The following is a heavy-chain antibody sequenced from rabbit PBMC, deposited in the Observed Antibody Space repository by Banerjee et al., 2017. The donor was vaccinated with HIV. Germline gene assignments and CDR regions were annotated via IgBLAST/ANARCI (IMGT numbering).Heavy chain of an antibody. J-gene: IGHJ6*01. Sequence: QQQLEESGGGLVKPGGTLTLTCKASGFSFSSSDYMCWVRQAPGKGLEWIACIDGGSSGSSYYASRAKGRFTISKTSSTTVTLEMTSLTAADTATYFCASDLGAGDAGYGDAGGGLRGQGTLVTVS. CDR2: IDGGSSGSS. D-gene: IGHD6-1*01. V-gene: IGHV1S45*01. CDR3: ASDLGAGDAGYGDAGGGL. CDR1: GFSFSSSDY.